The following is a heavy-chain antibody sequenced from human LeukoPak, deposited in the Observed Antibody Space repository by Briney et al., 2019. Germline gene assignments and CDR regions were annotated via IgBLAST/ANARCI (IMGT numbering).Heavy chain of an antibody. CDR2: ISGSGGST. D-gene: IGHD6-13*01. Sequence: GGSLRLSCAASGFTFSSYAMSWVRQAPGKGLEWVSAISGSGGSTYYADSVKGRFTISRDNSKNTLYLQMNSLRVEDTAVYYCAKFGGYSSSWYSVGGFEYWGQGTLVTVSS. J-gene: IGHJ4*02. CDR3: AKFGGYSSSWYSVGGFEY. V-gene: IGHV3-23*01. CDR1: GFTFSSYA.